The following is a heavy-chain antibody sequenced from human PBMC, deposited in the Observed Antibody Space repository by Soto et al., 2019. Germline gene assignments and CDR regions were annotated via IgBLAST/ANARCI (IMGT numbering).Heavy chain of an antibody. CDR1: GFTVSNNF. J-gene: IGHJ4*02. CDR2: IYSGGSI. CDR3: ARDGNGQRGSPH. Sequence: VQLVESGGGLIQAWGSLRLSCAVSGFTVSNNFMMWVRQAPGKGLEWVSLIYSGGSISYADSVKGRFTISRDGSMNMLYFQMNSLTAEDTAVYYCARDGNGQRGSPHWGQGTLVTVSS. D-gene: IGHD3-16*01. V-gene: IGHV3-53*02.